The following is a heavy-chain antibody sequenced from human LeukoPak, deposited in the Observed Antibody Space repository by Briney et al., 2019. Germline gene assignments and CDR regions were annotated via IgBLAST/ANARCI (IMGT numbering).Heavy chain of an antibody. CDR2: INAGNGNT. Sequence: ASVKVSCKASGYTFTSYAMHWVRQAPGQRLEWMGWINAGNGNTKYSQKFQGRVTITRDTSASTAYMELSSLRSEDTAVYYCARWWSGHGDSFDYWGQGTLVTVSS. V-gene: IGHV1-3*01. CDR3: ARWWSGHGDSFDY. CDR1: GYTFTSYA. D-gene: IGHD2-15*01. J-gene: IGHJ4*02.